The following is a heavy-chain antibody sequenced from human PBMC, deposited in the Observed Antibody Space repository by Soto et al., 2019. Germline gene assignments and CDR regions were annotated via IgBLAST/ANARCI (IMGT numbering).Heavy chain of an antibody. D-gene: IGHD6-6*01. Sequence: PGGSLRLSCAASGFTFSSYAMSWVRQAPGKGLEWVSAISGSGGSTYYADSVKGRFTISRDNSKNTLYLQMNSLRAEDTAVYYCAKGNGGGPYSSSAIPDYFDYWGQGTLVTVSS. CDR2: ISGSGGST. CDR1: GFTFSSYA. V-gene: IGHV3-23*01. CDR3: AKGNGGGPYSSSAIPDYFDY. J-gene: IGHJ4*02.